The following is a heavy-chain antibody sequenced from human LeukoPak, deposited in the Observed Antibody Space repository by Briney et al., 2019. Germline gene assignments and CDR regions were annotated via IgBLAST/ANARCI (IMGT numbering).Heavy chain of an antibody. V-gene: IGHV3-30*02. CDR2: IRYDGSNK. CDR1: GFTFSSYG. J-gene: IGHJ4*02. D-gene: IGHD3-22*01. Sequence: PGGFLRLSCAASGFTFSSYGMHWVRQAPGKGLEWVAFIRYDGSNKYYADSVKGRFTISRDNSKNTLYLQMNSLRAEDTPVYYCAKDLVSSSNYYFSSPISETPPGHDYWGQGTLVTVSS. CDR3: AKDLVSSSNYYFSSPISETPPGHDY.